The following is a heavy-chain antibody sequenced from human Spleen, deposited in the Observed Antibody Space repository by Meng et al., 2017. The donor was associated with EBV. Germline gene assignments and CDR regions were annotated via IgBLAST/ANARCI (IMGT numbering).Heavy chain of an antibody. CDR2: INPSDGTT. CDR3: ARDLTYCGGDCD. V-gene: IGHV1-46*01. CDR1: GYTFTRYY. Sequence: QVQLVQSGAEGKKPGASVTVSCRASGYTFTRYYMYWVRQAPGQGLEWMGTINPSDGTTRYAQKFQGRVTLTRDTSTSTVYMELSSLRSEDTAVYYCARDLTYCGGDCDWGQGPLVTVSS. D-gene: IGHD2-21*02. J-gene: IGHJ4*02.